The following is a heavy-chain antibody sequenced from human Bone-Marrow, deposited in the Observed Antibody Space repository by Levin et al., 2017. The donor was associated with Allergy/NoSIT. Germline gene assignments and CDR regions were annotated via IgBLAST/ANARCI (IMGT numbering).Heavy chain of an antibody. CDR1: GGSIYSSTYY. CDR2: IYYSGST. D-gene: IGHD4-17*01. V-gene: IGHV4-39*01. CDR3: ARLRPYYLDY. Sequence: SQTLSLTCTVSGGSIYSSTYYWGWIRQPPGKGLEWIGSIYYSGSTYYNPSLKSRVTISEDTSENQFSLKLSSVTAADTAVYYCARLRPYYLDYWGQGTLVTVSS. J-gene: IGHJ4*02.